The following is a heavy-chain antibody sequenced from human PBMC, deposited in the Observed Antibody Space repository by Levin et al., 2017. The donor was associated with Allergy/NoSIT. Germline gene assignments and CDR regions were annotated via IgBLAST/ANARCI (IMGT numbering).Heavy chain of an antibody. CDR3: ARDRGGDYGDYYFDS. CDR2: IDHSGST. CDR1: GASISSKHW. Sequence: SCDVSGASISSKHWWSWVRQPPGKGLEWIGEIDHSGSTNYNSSLESRATISVDKAKNQFSLKVTSVTAADTAVYYCARDRGGDYGDYYFDSWGQGTRVTVSS. J-gene: IGHJ4*02. D-gene: IGHD4-17*01. V-gene: IGHV4-4*02.